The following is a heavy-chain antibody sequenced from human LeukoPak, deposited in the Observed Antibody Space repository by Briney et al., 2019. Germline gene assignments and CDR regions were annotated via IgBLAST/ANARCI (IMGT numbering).Heavy chain of an antibody. CDR1: GFTFSSYA. D-gene: IGHD1-1*01. J-gene: IGHJ4*02. V-gene: IGHV3-48*01. CDR3: ARAGTYNFFDY. Sequence: GGSLRLSCAASGFTFSSYAMSWVRQSPGKGLEWVSYVVSGSSTIYYADSVKGRFTTSRDNAKNSLYLQMNSLRAEDTAVYYCARAGTYNFFDYWGQGTLVTVSS. CDR2: VVSGSSTI.